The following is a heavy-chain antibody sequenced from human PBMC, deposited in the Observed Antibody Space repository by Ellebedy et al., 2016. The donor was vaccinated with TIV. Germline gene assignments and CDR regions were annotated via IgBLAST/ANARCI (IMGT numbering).Heavy chain of an antibody. CDR3: ARTFYYDSSGYPLFDY. J-gene: IGHJ4*02. CDR1: GGSINSYY. CDR2: TYYDGST. Sequence: MPSETLSLTCSVSGGSINSYYWDWIRQPPGKGLEWIGYTYYDGSTNYNPSLKSRVTISVDTSKNQFSLKLSTVTAADTAVYYCARTFYYDSSGYPLFDYWGQGTLVTVSS. D-gene: IGHD3-22*01. V-gene: IGHV4-59*08.